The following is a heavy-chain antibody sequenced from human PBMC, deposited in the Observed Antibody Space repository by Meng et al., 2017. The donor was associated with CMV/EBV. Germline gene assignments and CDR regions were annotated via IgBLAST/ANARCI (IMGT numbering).Heavy chain of an antibody. CDR3: ARSPGTGSY. CDR2: ISSSSSYI. J-gene: IGHJ4*02. D-gene: IGHD3/OR15-3a*01. Sequence: GESLKISCAASGFTFSSYSMNWVRQAPGKGLEWVSSISSSSSYIYYADSVKGRFTISRDNAKNSLYLQMNSLRAEDAAVYYCARSPGTGSYWGQGTLVTVSS. V-gene: IGHV3-21*01. CDR1: GFTFSSYS.